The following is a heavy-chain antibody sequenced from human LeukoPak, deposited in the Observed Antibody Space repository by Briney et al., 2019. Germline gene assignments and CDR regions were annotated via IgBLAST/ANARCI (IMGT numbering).Heavy chain of an antibody. Sequence: GGSLRLSCAASGFTFSSHWMHWVRQGPGKGLVWVSRINSDGSSTTYADSVKGRFTMSRDNAKNTLYLQMNSLRAEDTAVYYWSRDYSKRGNWGIQGDPWGQGTLVTVSS. CDR3: SRDYSKRGNWGIQGDP. CDR2: INSDGSST. J-gene: IGHJ5*02. D-gene: IGHD7-27*01. CDR1: GFTFSSHW. V-gene: IGHV3-74*01.